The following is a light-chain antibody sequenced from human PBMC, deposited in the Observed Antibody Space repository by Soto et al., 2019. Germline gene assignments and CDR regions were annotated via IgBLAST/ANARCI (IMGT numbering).Light chain of an antibody. CDR1: QSVSSSY. Sequence: EIVLTQSRGTLSLSPGERATLSCRASQSVSSSYLAWYQQKPGQAPRLLIYGASSRATGIPDRFSGSGSGTDFTLTIRRLEPEDFAVYYCQQYGSSPPYTFGQGTKLEIK. V-gene: IGKV3-20*01. J-gene: IGKJ2*01. CDR3: QQYGSSPPYT. CDR2: GAS.